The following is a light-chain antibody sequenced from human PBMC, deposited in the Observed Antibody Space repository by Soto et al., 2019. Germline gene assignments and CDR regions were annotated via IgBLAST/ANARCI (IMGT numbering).Light chain of an antibody. J-gene: IGKJ2*01. CDR2: GAS. V-gene: IGKV3-15*01. CDR1: QSVSSN. Sequence: EIVMTQSPATLSVSPGERATLSCRASQSVSSNLAWYQQKPGQAPRLLIYGASTRATGIPARFSGSGSGTEFPLPISSLQSEDFAVFYWQQYNNWPYTFGQGTKLEIK. CDR3: QQYNNWPYT.